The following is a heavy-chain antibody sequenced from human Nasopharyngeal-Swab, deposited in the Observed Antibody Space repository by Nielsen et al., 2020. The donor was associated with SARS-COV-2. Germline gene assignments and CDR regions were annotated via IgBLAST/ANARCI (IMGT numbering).Heavy chain of an antibody. CDR2: IYYSGST. V-gene: IGHV4-31*03. CDR1: GGSISSGGYY. D-gene: IGHD3-22*01. J-gene: IGHJ4*02. CDR3: ARVTMILSWYFDY. Sequence: SETLSLTCTVSGGSISSGGYYWSWIRQHPGKGLEWIGYIYYSGSTYYNPSLKSRVTISVDTSKNQFSLKLSSVTAADTAVYYCARVTMILSWYFDYWGQGTLVTVSS.